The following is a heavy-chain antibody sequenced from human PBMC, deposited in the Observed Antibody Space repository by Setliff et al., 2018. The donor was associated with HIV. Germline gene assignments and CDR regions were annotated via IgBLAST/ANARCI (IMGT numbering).Heavy chain of an antibody. CDR2: ISQDASKD. CDR3: AGSRGYFVKAE. CDR1: GLTFEYYA. V-gene: IGHV3-7*01. Sequence: PGGSLRLSCAAPGLTFEYYAMTWVRQAPGKGLEWVAVISQDASKDYYVDSVKGRFTISRDNAKDSLYLQMNSLRGEDTAVYYCAGSRGYFVKAEWGQGTLVTVSS. D-gene: IGHD3-22*01. J-gene: IGHJ4*02.